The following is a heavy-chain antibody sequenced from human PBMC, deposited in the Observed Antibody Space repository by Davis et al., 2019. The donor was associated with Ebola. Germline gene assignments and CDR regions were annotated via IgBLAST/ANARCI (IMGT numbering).Heavy chain of an antibody. V-gene: IGHV1-2*02. J-gene: IGHJ5*02. Sequence: ASVKVSCKASGYTFTGYYMHWVRQAPGQGLEGMGWINPNSGGTNYAQKFQGRVTMTRDTSISTAYMELSRLRSDDTAVYYCARASQWLGPDYNWFDPWGQGTLVTVSS. CDR3: ARASQWLGPDYNWFDP. D-gene: IGHD6-19*01. CDR1: GYTFTGYY. CDR2: INPNSGGT.